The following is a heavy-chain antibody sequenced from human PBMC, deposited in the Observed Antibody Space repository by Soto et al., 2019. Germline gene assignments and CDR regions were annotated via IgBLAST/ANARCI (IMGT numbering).Heavy chain of an antibody. CDR2: IYHSGST. D-gene: IGHD5-12*01. V-gene: IGHV4-4*02. J-gene: IGHJ4*02. Sequence: SETLSLTCAVSGGSISSSNWWSWVRQPPGKGLEWIGEIYHSGSTNYNPSLKSRVTISVDKSKNQFFLRLTSVTAADTAVYYCVREAYIGYGHAIDHWGPGTLVTVSS. CDR3: VREAYIGYGHAIDH. CDR1: GGSISSSNW.